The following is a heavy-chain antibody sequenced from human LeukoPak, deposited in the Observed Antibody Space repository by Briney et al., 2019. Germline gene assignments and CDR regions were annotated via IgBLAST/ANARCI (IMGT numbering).Heavy chain of an antibody. CDR2: LHSSGST. J-gene: IGHJ4*02. CDR3: AREVAYGSGSYSDY. Sequence: SETLSLTCTVSAGSISAYYWSWIRQPAGRGLEWIGRLHSSGSTNYNPSLKSRVTISVDTSKNQFSLKLSSVTAADTAVYYCAREVAYGSGSYSDYWGQGTLVTVSS. V-gene: IGHV4-4*07. D-gene: IGHD3-10*01. CDR1: AGSISAYY.